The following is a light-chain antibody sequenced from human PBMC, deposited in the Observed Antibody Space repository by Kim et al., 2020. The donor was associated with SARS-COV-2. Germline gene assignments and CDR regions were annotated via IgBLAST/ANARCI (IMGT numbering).Light chain of an antibody. V-gene: IGLV6-57*02. CDR2: VDN. Sequence: GKTVAISCTGRSGSSAHNYVQWYQQRPGSAPTTIISVDNQGRSWVPDRFSGSVDSSSNSATLTISGLRAEDEADYFCQSYDTNNWVFGGGTQLTVL. J-gene: IGLJ3*02. CDR1: SGSSAHNY. CDR3: QSYDTNNWV.